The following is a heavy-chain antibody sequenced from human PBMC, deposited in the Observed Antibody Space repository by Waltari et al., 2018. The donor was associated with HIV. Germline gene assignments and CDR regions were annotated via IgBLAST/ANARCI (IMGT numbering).Heavy chain of an antibody. V-gene: IGHV1-2*02. Sequence: QVQLVQSGAEVKKPGASVKVSCTASGSTFTGHHMPWVRQAPGQGLEWMGWINPNSGGTNYAQKFQGRVTMTRDTSISTAYMELSRLRSDDTAVYYCAGLLGGNFDYWGQGTLVTVSS. J-gene: IGHJ4*02. CDR1: GSTFTGHH. CDR3: AGLLGGNFDY. CDR2: INPNSGGT. D-gene: IGHD2-15*01.